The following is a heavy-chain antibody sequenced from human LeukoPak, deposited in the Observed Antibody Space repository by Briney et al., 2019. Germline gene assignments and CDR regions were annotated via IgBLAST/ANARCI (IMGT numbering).Heavy chain of an antibody. Sequence: GGSLRLSCAASGFTFSSYAMKWVRQAPGKGLEWVSLTTGSGGNTYYADSVKGRFTISRDNSKNTLYLQMDSLRADDTAVYSCAKAAGSTYGSEYFHYWGQGTLVTVSS. J-gene: IGHJ4*02. CDR3: AKAAGSTYGSEYFHY. D-gene: IGHD5-18*01. CDR1: GFTFSSYA. CDR2: TTGSGGNT. V-gene: IGHV3-23*01.